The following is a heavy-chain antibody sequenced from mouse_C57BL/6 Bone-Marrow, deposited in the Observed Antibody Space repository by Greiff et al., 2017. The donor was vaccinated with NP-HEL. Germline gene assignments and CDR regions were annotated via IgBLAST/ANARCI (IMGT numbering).Heavy chain of an antibody. CDR1: GFNIKDDY. CDR3: TTGHGQAY. V-gene: IGHV14-4*01. D-gene: IGHD1-1*02. CDR2: IDPENGDT. Sequence: EVKLLESGAELVRPGASVKLSCTASGFNIKDDYMHWVKQRPEQGLEWIGWIDPENGDTEYASKFQGKATITADTSSNTAYLQLSSLTSEDTAVYYCTTGHGQAYWGQGTLVTVSA. J-gene: IGHJ3*01.